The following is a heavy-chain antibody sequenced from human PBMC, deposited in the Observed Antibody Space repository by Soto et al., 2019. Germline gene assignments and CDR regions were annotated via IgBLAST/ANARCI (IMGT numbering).Heavy chain of an antibody. Sequence: LSLTCDVSGGAISIGTYSWNWIRQPPGKGLEWIGYIYHSGSFYYNPSLKSRVTISIDRSKNQFSLNLSSVTAADTAVYYCVRASGYCSGGTCFTFDYWGRGALVTVYS. CDR3: VRASGYCSGGTCFTFDY. D-gene: IGHD2-15*01. V-gene: IGHV4-30-2*01. J-gene: IGHJ4*02. CDR1: GGAISIGTYS. CDR2: IYHSGSF.